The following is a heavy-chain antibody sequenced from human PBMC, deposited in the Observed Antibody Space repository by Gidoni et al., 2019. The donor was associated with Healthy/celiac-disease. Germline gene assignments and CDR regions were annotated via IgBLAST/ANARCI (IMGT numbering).Heavy chain of an antibody. Sequence: PGKGLEWIGYIYYSGSTNYNPSIKSRVTISVDTSKNQFSLTLNSVTAADTAVYYCARDPRGGGPYGGIDPWGQGTLVTVSS. D-gene: IGHD4-17*01. CDR2: IYYSGST. J-gene: IGHJ5*02. V-gene: IGHV4-59*01. CDR3: ARDPRGGGPYGGIDP.